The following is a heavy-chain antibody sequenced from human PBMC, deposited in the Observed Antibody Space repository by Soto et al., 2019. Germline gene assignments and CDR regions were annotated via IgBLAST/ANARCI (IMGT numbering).Heavy chain of an antibody. J-gene: IGHJ4*02. D-gene: IGHD5-12*01. CDR1: GYTFTSYG. Sequence: ASVKVSCKTSGYTFTSYGISWVRQAPGQGLEWMGWITAYNGNTNYAQKLQGRVTVTTDTSTNTAYMELRSLRSDDTAVYYCVRDSPIGSTCSGYDGIDYWGQGTLVPVSS. CDR3: VRDSPIGSTCSGYDGIDY. V-gene: IGHV1-18*01. CDR2: ITAYNGNT.